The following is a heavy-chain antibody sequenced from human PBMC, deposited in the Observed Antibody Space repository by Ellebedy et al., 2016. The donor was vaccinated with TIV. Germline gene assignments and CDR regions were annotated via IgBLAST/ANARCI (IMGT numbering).Heavy chain of an antibody. V-gene: IGHV4-4*02. CDR3: ARVVVPAAMLLYYYYAMDV. D-gene: IGHD2-2*01. CDR1: GGSISMTNW. Sequence: MPSETLSLTCAVSGGSISMTNWWSWVRQAPGKGLEWIGEIFHSGSTSYNPSLKSRVTISVDTSKNQFSLKLSSVTAADTAVYYCARVVVPAAMLLYYYYAMDVWGQGTTVTVSS. CDR2: IFHSGST. J-gene: IGHJ6*02.